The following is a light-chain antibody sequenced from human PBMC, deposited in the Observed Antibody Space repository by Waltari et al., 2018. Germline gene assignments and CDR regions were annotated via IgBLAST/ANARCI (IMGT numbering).Light chain of an antibody. J-gene: IGLJ3*02. CDR1: GSNIGAGYD. CDR3: QSYDTSLSVV. V-gene: IGLV1-40*01. Sequence: QSVLTQPPLVSGAPGQRVTISCTGSGSNIGAGYDVPWYQQLPRAAPKLLIYGSSSRPLGVPDRFFGSTSGTSASLAIIGLQAEDEADYYCQSYDTSLSVVFGGGTKLTVL. CDR2: GSS.